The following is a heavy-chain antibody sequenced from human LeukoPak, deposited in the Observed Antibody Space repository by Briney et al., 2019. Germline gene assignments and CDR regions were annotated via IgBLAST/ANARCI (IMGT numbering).Heavy chain of an antibody. CDR2: IYYSGST. J-gene: IGHJ4*02. D-gene: IGHD1-26*01. CDR3: ARGQWEGDFDY. Sequence: KPSETLSPTCTVSCGSISSYYWSWIRQPPGKGLEWIGYIYYSGSTNYNPSLKSRVTISVDTSKNQFSLKLSSVTAADTAVYYCARGQWEGDFDYWGQGTLVTVSS. CDR1: CGSISSYY. V-gene: IGHV4-59*01.